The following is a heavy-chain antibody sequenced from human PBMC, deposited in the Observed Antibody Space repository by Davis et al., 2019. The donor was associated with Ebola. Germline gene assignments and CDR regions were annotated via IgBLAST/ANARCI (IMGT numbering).Heavy chain of an antibody. V-gene: IGHV3-33*06. CDR2: IWYDGSNK. CDR1: GFTFSSYV. Sequence: PGGSLRLSCAASGFTFSSYVMHWVRQAPGQVLEWVAVIWYDGSNKFYADSVKGRFTISRDNSKNTLYLQMNSLRAEDTAVYYCAKSRTGDPIYWGQGTLVTVSS. J-gene: IGHJ4*02. CDR3: AKSRTGDPIY. D-gene: IGHD1-14*01.